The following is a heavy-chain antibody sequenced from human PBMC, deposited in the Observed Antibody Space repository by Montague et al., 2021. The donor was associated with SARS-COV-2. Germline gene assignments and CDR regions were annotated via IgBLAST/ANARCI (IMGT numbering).Heavy chain of an antibody. CDR2: INHSGST. Sequence: SETLSLTCAVYGGSFSGYYWSWIRQPPGKGLEWIGEINHSGSTNYNPSLKSRVTISVDTSKNQFSLKLSSVTAADTAVYYCTRECYQVLWSDYDYYGMDVWGQGTTVTVSS. CDR3: TRECYQVLWSDYDYYGMDV. D-gene: IGHD2-2*01. V-gene: IGHV4-34*01. CDR1: GGSFSGYY. J-gene: IGHJ6*02.